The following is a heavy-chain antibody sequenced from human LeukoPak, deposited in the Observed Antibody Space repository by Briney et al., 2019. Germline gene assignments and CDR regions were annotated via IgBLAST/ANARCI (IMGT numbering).Heavy chain of an antibody. Sequence: SETLSLTCTVSGGSISSSSYYWGWIRQPPGKGLEWIGSIYYSGSTNYNPSLKSRVTISVDTSKNQFSLKLSSVTAADTAVYYCARERCSSTTCYFDYWGQGTLVTVSS. CDR1: GGSISSSSYY. V-gene: IGHV4-39*07. D-gene: IGHD2-2*01. CDR3: ARERCSSTTCYFDY. CDR2: IYYSGST. J-gene: IGHJ4*02.